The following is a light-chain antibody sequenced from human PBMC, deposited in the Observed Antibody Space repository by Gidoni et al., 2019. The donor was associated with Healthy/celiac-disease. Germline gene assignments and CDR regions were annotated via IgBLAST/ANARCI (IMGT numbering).Light chain of an antibody. J-gene: IGKJ4*01. CDR2: DAS. V-gene: IGKV3-11*01. Sequence: EIVLTQSPATLSLSPGERATLSCRASQSVSSYLAWYQQKPGQAPRLLIYDASNRATGIPARFSGSGSVTDFTLTISSLEPEDFAVYYCQQRSNPVTCGGGTKVEIE. CDR3: QQRSNPVT. CDR1: QSVSSY.